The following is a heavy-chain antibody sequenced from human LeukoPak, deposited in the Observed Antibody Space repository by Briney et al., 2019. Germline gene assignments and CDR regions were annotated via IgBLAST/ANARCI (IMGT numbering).Heavy chain of an antibody. CDR1: GFTFSSNW. CDR2: ISSDGSST. J-gene: IGHJ4*02. CDR3: ARARSLSGRPPNHFDY. V-gene: IGHV3-74*01. Sequence: GGSLRLSCAASGFTFSSNWMYWVRQAPGKGLVWVSYISSDGSSTNYADSVKGRFTISRDNAKNTLYVQMNSLRADDTAVYFCARARSLSGRPPNHFDYWGQGTLVTVPS.